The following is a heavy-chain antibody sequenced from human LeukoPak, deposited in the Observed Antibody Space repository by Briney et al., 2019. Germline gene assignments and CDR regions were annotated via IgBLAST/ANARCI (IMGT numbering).Heavy chain of an antibody. V-gene: IGHV4-59*01. CDR3: ARYDDSSGYYPNDAFDI. J-gene: IGHJ3*02. CDR1: GGSFSGYY. CDR2: IYYSGST. D-gene: IGHD3-22*01. Sequence: PSETLSLTCAVYGGSFSGYYWSWIRQPPGKGLEWIGYIYYSGSTNYNPSLKSRVTISVDTSKNQFSLKLSSVTAADTAVYYCARYDDSSGYYPNDAFDIWGQGTMVTVSS.